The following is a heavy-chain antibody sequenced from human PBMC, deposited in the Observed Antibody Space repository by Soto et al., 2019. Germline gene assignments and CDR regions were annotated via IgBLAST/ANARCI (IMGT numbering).Heavy chain of an antibody. V-gene: IGHV3-30*18. J-gene: IGHJ4*02. Sequence: QVQLVESGGSVVQPGRSLRLSCAASGFTFSSYGMHWVRQAPGKGLEWVTGILYDGSDKYYADSVKGRFTISRENSKNTLYLQMSSLRTEDSAVYYCAKAGGGFGDFVHHWGQGTPVTVSS. CDR1: GFTFSSYG. D-gene: IGHD3-10*01. CDR3: AKAGGGFGDFVHH. CDR2: ILYDGSDK.